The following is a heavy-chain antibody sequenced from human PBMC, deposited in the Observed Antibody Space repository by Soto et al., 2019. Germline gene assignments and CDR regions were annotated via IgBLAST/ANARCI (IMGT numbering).Heavy chain of an antibody. J-gene: IGHJ2*01. CDR2: IYDSGST. Sequence: QVQLQESGPGLVKPSETLSLTCTVSGGSISGGVYYWSWIRQPPGKGLEWIGYIYDSGSTYYNPSLKSRVTISVDTSKNQFSLRLSSVTGADTAVYYCAREIIPLTTDWYFDLWGRGTLVTVSS. D-gene: IGHD4-17*01. CDR3: AREIIPLTTDWYFDL. V-gene: IGHV4-30-4*01. CDR1: GGSISGGVYY.